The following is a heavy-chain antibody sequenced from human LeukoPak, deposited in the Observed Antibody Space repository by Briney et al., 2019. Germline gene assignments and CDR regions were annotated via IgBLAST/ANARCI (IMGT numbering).Heavy chain of an antibody. J-gene: IGHJ4*02. CDR1: GGSFSGYY. D-gene: IGHD4-17*01. Sequence: PSETLSLTCAVYGGSFSGYYWSWIRQPPGKGLEWIGEINHSGSTNYNPSLKSRVTISVDTSKNQFSLKLSSVTAADTAVYYCARGSFDYGDYAGGFHFDYWGQGTLVTVSS. V-gene: IGHV4-34*01. CDR3: ARGSFDYGDYAGGFHFDY. CDR2: INHSGST.